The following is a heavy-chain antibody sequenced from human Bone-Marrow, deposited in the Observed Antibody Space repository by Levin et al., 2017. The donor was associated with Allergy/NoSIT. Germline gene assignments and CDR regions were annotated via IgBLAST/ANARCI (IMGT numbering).Heavy chain of an antibody. CDR2: ISGSGGST. CDR1: GFTFSSYA. Sequence: PGGSLRLSCAASGFTFSSYAMSWVRQAPGKGLEWVSAISGSGGSTYYADSVKGRFTISRDNSKNTLYLQMNSLRAEDTAVYYCAKDGQWLVLGVYIFYYYGMDVWGQGTTVTVSS. D-gene: IGHD6-19*01. J-gene: IGHJ6*02. CDR3: AKDGQWLVLGVYIFYYYGMDV. V-gene: IGHV3-23*01.